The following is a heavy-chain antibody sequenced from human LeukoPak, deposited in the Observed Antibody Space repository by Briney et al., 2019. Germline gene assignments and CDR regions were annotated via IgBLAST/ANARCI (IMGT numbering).Heavy chain of an antibody. D-gene: IGHD5-24*01. Sequence: ASVKVSCKASGGTFSSYAISWVRQATGQGLEWMGWMNPNSGNTGYAQKFQGRVTMTRNTSISTAYMELSSLRSEDTAVYYCARTGDGYNLPDYWGQGTLVTVSS. J-gene: IGHJ4*02. CDR2: MNPNSGNT. V-gene: IGHV1-8*02. CDR3: ARTGDGYNLPDY. CDR1: GGTFSSYA.